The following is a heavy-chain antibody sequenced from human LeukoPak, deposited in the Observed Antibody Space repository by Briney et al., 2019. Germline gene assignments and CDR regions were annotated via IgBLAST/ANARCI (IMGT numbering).Heavy chain of an antibody. V-gene: IGHV1-8*03. J-gene: IGHJ3*02. CDR1: GYTFTSYD. D-gene: IGHD6-19*01. Sequence: ASVKVSCKASGYTFTSYDINWVRQATGQGLEWMGWMNPNSGNTGYAQKFQDRVTITRSTSISTAYMDLSSLRSEDTAVYYCARGYIAVAGLDAFDIWGQGTMVTVSS. CDR2: MNPNSGNT. CDR3: ARGYIAVAGLDAFDI.